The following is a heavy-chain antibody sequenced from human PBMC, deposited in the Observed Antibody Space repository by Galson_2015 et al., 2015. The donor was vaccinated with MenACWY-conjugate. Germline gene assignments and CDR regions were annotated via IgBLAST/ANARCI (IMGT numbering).Heavy chain of an antibody. CDR3: ERDGGGSTPFDC. V-gene: IGHV3-74*03. D-gene: IGHD2-15*01. CDR1: GFTIGRYW. Sequence: SLRLSCAASGFTIGRYWMHWVRQVPGKGLVWISCITVGATLTEVADSVRGCSAFSSDNARTTVYLKMNSLTAEETAVYYCERDGGGSTPFDCWGQGTLVTVSS. J-gene: IGHJ4*02. CDR2: ITVGATLT.